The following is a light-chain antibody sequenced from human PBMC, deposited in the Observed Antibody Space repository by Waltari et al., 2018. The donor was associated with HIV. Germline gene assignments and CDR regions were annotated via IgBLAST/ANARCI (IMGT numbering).Light chain of an antibody. CDR3: QQYSDWPPYT. Sequence: EIVMMQSPATLSVSPGERATLSCRASQSVSSNLAWYQQKPGQAPRLLISGASTRVFGVPARFTGTGSGTEFTLTISSLQSEDSAVYYCQQYSDWPPYTFGRGTKLEIE. CDR1: QSVSSN. J-gene: IGKJ2*01. V-gene: IGKV3-15*01. CDR2: GAS.